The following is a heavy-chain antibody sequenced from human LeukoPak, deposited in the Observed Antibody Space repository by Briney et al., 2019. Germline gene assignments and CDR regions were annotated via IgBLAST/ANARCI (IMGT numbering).Heavy chain of an antibody. Sequence: SETLSLTCTVSGGSISSGGYSWSWIRQHPGKGLEWIGYIYYSGSTYYNPSLKSRVTISVDTSKNQFSLKLSSVTAADTAVYYCARGSGEDSSGYYYFDYWGQGTLVTVSS. D-gene: IGHD3-22*01. CDR1: GGSISSGGYS. J-gene: IGHJ4*02. CDR3: ARGSGEDSSGYYYFDY. V-gene: IGHV4-31*03. CDR2: IYYSGST.